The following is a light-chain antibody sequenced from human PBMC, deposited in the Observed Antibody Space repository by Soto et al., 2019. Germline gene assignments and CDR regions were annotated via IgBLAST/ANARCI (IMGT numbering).Light chain of an antibody. CDR2: KAS. J-gene: IGKJ2*01. CDR1: QSISTW. Sequence: DIQMTQSPSTLSASVGDRVTITCRASQSISTWLAWYQQKPGKAPKLLIYKASSLESGVLSRFSGSGSGTEFTLTISSLQPDDFATYYCQQYNDYSPYTFGQGTKLEIK. CDR3: QQYNDYSPYT. V-gene: IGKV1-5*03.